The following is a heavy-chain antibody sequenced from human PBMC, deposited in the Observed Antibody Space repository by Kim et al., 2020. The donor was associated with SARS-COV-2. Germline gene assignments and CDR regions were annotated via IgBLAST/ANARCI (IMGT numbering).Heavy chain of an antibody. CDR1: GGTFSSYA. D-gene: IGHD6-13*01. J-gene: IGHJ5*02. CDR3: AREGREGSSWARFDP. V-gene: IGHV1-69*04. CDR2: IIPILGIA. Sequence: SVKVSCKASGGTFSSYAISWVRQAPGQGLEWMGRIIPILGIANYAQKFQGRVTITADKSTSTAYMELSSLRSEDTAVYYCAREGREGSSWARFDPWGQGTLVTVSS.